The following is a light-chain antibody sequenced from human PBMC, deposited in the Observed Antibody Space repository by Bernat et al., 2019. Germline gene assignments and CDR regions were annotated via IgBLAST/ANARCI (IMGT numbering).Light chain of an antibody. Sequence: QSALTQPPSASGSLGQSVTISCTGTSSDVGGYDSVSWYQQHPGKAPKLMIYEVTKRPSGVPHRFSGFKSGNKASLTVSGLQAEDEADYFCSAYFGSNSFVFGGGTKLTVL. CDR2: EVT. CDR3: SAYFGSNSFV. CDR1: SSDVGGYDS. J-gene: IGLJ3*02. V-gene: IGLV2-8*01.